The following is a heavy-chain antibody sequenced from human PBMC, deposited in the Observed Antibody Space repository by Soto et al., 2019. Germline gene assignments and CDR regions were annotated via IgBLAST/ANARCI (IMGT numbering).Heavy chain of an antibody. CDR2: INHSGST. J-gene: IGHJ4*02. CDR3: ARDKITGLFDY. V-gene: IGHV4-34*01. D-gene: IGHD2-8*02. Sequence: SETLSLTCAVYGGSFSGCYSTWFRQPPGTGLEWIGEINHSGSTNYNPSLKSRVTISVDTSKNQFSLRLTSVTAADTAVYYCARDKITGLFDYWGQGTLVTLSS. CDR1: GGSFSGCY.